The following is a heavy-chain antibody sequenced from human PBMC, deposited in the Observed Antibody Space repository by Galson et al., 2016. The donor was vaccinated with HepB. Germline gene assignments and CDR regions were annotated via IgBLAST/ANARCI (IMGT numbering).Heavy chain of an antibody. CDR2: NSGPGRNT. D-gene: IGHD2-21*02. Sequence: SLRLSCAASKFTFRNYAMSWVRQAPGKGLEWVSSNSGPGRNTYYADSVKGRFTISRDNSKNTLYLQMNSLRAEDTAVYYCAKDPIQCGGDCTRASYYFDYWGQGLLVTVSS. V-gene: IGHV3-23*01. CDR3: AKDPIQCGGDCTRASYYFDY. CDR1: KFTFRNYA. J-gene: IGHJ4*02.